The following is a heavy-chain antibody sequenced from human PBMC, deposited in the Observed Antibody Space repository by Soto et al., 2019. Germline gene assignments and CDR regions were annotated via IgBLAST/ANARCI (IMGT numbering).Heavy chain of an antibody. CDR2: IRSKDYNYAT. J-gene: IGHJ5*02. Sequence: GGSLRLSCAASGLSFSDSPIHWVRQASGKGLEWVGRIRSKDYNYATAYAASVKGRFAASRDDSKSTAYLQMNSLKIEDTAVYYCIRGGVRTWRLDPWGQGTLVTVSS. CDR3: IRGGVRTWRLDP. V-gene: IGHV3-73*01. CDR1: GLSFSDSP. D-gene: IGHD3-10*01.